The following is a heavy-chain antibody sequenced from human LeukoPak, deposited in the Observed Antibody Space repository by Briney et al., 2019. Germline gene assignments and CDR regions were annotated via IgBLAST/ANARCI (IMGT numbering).Heavy chain of an antibody. D-gene: IGHD5-18*01. CDR2: INHSGST. CDR1: GGSFSGYY. Sequence: SETLSLTCAVYGGSFSGYYWSWIRQPPGKGLEWIGEINHSGSTNYNPSLKSRVTISVDTSKNQFSLKLSSVTAADTAVYYCARGRRIQLWPRVAWFDPWGQGTLVTVSS. J-gene: IGHJ5*02. V-gene: IGHV4-34*01. CDR3: ARGRRIQLWPRVAWFDP.